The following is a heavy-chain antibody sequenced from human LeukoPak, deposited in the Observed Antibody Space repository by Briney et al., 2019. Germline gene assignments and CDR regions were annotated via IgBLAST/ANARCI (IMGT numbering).Heavy chain of an antibody. Sequence: PGGSLRLSCAASGFTFSSYGTSWVRPAPGKGLEWVSGISGSGGSTYYADSVKGRFTISRDNSKNTLYLQMNSLRAEDTAVYYCARDTPVAVAVFDYWGQGTLVTVSP. D-gene: IGHD6-19*01. CDR1: GFTFSSYG. J-gene: IGHJ4*02. CDR2: ISGSGGST. V-gene: IGHV3-23*01. CDR3: ARDTPVAVAVFDY.